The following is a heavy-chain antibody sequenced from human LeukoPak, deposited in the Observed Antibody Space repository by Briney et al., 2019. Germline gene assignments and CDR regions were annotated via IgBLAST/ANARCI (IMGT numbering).Heavy chain of an antibody. CDR3: ARGRYSYGSFYFDY. J-gene: IGHJ4*02. CDR2: IKQDGSEK. CDR1: GFTFSSYW. V-gene: IGHV3-7*01. Sequence: GGSLRLSCAASGFTFSSYWMSWVRQAPGKGLEWVANIKQDGSEKYYVDSVKGRFTISRDNAKNSLYLQMNSLRAEDTAVCYCARGRYSYGSFYFDYWGQGTLVTVSS. D-gene: IGHD5-18*01.